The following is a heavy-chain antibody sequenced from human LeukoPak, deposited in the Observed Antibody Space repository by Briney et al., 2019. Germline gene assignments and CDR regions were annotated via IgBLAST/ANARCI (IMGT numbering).Heavy chain of an antibody. CDR2: ISRDSGTI. D-gene: IGHD3-22*01. J-gene: IGHJ4*02. CDR1: GFIFSSYS. V-gene: IGHV3-48*01. Sequence: GGSLRLSCAASGFIFSSYSMNWVRQAPGKGLEWVSYISRDSGTIYEADSVKGRFTISRDNARNSLFLQMNSLRAEDTATYYCAREDYYDSSAYPCRGFDYWGQGTLVTVSS. CDR3: AREDYYDSSAYPCRGFDY.